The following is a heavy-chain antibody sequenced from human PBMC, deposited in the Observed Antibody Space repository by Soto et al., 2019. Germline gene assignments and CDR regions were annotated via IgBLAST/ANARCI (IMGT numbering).Heavy chain of an antibody. CDR3: ARATYGPLDY. Sequence: QVQLVESGGVVVQPGRSLRLSCVASGFTFSSYAMHWVRQAPGKGLEWVAVISYDGSNKYYADSVKGRFTISRDNSKNTLYLQMNSLRAEDTAVYYCARATYGPLDYWGQGTLVTVSS. V-gene: IGHV3-30-3*01. CDR2: ISYDGSNK. D-gene: IGHD3-16*01. CDR1: GFTFSSYA. J-gene: IGHJ4*02.